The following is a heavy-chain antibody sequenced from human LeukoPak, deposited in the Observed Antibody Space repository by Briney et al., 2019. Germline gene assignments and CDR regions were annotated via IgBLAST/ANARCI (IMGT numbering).Heavy chain of an antibody. CDR3: AKGDTNSFLVDN. Sequence: GGSLRLSCAASGFAFSTHYMNWVRQAPGKGLEWVSIIFSAGTTYYADSVQGRFIMSRDNSKSTVYLQMNNLRAEDTAVYYRAKGDTNSFLVDNWGQGTQVTVSS. V-gene: IGHV3-53*01. D-gene: IGHD2-8*01. CDR1: GFAFSTHY. J-gene: IGHJ4*02. CDR2: IFSAGTT.